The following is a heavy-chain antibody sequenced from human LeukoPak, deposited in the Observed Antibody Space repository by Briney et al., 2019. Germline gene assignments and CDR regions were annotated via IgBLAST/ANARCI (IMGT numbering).Heavy chain of an antibody. J-gene: IGHJ1*01. CDR3: ARATDYGEVAEYFQH. D-gene: IGHD4-17*01. CDR2: IKQDGSEK. CDR1: GFTFSSYW. Sequence: GSLRLSCAASGFTFSSYWMSWVRQAPGKGLEWVANIKQDGSEKYYVDSVKGRFTISRDNAKNSLYLQMNSLRAEDTAVYYCARATDYGEVAEYFQHWGQGTLVTVSS. V-gene: IGHV3-7*04.